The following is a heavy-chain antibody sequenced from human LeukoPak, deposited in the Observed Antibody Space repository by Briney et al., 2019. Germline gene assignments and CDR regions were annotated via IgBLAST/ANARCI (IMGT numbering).Heavy chain of an antibody. CDR2: ISGSGGST. Sequence: PGGSLRLSCAASGFTFSSYAMSWVRQAPGKGLEWVSAISGSGGSTYYADSVKGRFTISRDNSKNTLYLQMNSLRAEDTAVYYCAKGSYYDFWSGYQDYFDYWGQGTLVTVSS. J-gene: IGHJ4*02. D-gene: IGHD3-3*01. CDR1: GFTFSSYA. V-gene: IGHV3-23*01. CDR3: AKGSYYDFWSGYQDYFDY.